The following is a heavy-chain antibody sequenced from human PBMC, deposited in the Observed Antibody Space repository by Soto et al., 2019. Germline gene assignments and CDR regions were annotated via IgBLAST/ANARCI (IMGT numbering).Heavy chain of an antibody. CDR2: IYPGSSEI. V-gene: IGHV5-51*01. Sequence: ELQLVQSGAEVKKPGESLKISCKASGYNFARSSIGWVRQMPGKGLEWVAIIYPGSSEITYSPSFQGQVTISADMSISTAYLQWSSLKASDTAIYYCAPYYNYWKMWGQGTRVTVSS. CDR3: APYYNYWKM. CDR1: GYNFARSS. D-gene: IGHD1-1*01. J-gene: IGHJ4*02.